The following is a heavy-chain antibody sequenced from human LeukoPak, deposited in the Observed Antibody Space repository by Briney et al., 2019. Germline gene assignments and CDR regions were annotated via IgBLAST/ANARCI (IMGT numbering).Heavy chain of an antibody. Sequence: SETLSLTCTVSGGSISSGDYYWSWIRQPPGKGLEWIGYIYYSGSTYYNPYLKSRVTISVDTSKNQFSLKLSSVTAADTAVYYCARDVALPQGYGMDVWGQGTTVTVSS. CDR3: ARDVALPQGYGMDV. D-gene: IGHD2/OR15-2a*01. V-gene: IGHV4-30-4*01. CDR2: IYYSGST. J-gene: IGHJ6*02. CDR1: GGSISSGDYY.